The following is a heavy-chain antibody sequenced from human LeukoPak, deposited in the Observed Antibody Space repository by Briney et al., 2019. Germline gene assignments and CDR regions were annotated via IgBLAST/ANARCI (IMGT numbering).Heavy chain of an antibody. Sequence: GGSLRLSCAASGFTFSSYGMHWVRQAPGKGLEWVAFIRYDGSNKYYADSVKGRFTISRDNSKNTLYLQMNSLRAEDTAVYYCARDLVVAAPRFDYWGQGTLVTVSS. V-gene: IGHV3-30*02. J-gene: IGHJ4*02. CDR2: IRYDGSNK. CDR1: GFTFSSYG. CDR3: ARDLVVAAPRFDY. D-gene: IGHD2-15*01.